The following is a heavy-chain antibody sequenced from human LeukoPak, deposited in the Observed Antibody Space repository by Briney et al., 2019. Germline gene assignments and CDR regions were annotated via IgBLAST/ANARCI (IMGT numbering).Heavy chain of an antibody. D-gene: IGHD1-26*01. CDR2: ISYDGSNK. V-gene: IGHV3-30*04. J-gene: IGHJ6*04. Sequence: GGSLRLSCAASGFTFSSYAMHWVRQAPGKGLEWVAVISYDGSNKYYADSVKGRFTISRDNSENTLYLQMNSLRAEDTAVYYCAREIRLGPYYYYGMDVWGKGTTVTVSS. CDR1: GFTFSSYA. CDR3: AREIRLGPYYYYGMDV.